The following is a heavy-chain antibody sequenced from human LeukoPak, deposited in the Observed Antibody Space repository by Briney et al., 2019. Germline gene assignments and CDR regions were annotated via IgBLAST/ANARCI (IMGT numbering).Heavy chain of an antibody. CDR1: GFTFSSYG. J-gene: IGHJ4*02. D-gene: IGHD1-7*01. CDR3: ARGGVNYASDY. Sequence: GGSLRLSCAAAGFTFSSYGMHWIGQAPGKGLEWVAYIRFGGSNNYYADSLKGRFTISRDNSKNTLYLQMNSLGVEDTAVYSCARGGVNYASDYWGQGTLVTVSS. V-gene: IGHV3-30*02. CDR2: IRFGGSNN.